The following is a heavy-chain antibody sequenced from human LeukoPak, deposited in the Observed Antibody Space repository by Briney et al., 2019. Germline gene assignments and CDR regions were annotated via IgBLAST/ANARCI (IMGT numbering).Heavy chain of an antibody. CDR1: GGTFSSYA. V-gene: IGHV1-46*01. CDR3: ARGVEGAAHYYYYYYYMDV. CDR2: INPSGGST. Sequence: ASVKVSCKASGGTFSSYAISWVRQAPGQGLEWMGIINPSGGSTSYAQKFQGRATMTRDTSTSTVYMELSSLRSEDTAVYYCARGVEGAAHYYYYYYYMDVWGKGTTVTVSS. J-gene: IGHJ6*03.